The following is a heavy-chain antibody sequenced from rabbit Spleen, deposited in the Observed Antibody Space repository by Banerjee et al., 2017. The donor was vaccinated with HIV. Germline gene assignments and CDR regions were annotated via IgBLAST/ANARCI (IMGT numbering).Heavy chain of an antibody. CDR2: IYTGSDST. V-gene: IGHV1S40*01. J-gene: IGHJ3*01. CDR1: EFSFSSGYD. CDR3: ARGSATMTMVITGYYLSL. Sequence: QQLVESGGGLVKPGASLTLTCKASEFSFSSGYDMCWVRQAPGKGLEWIGCIYTGSDSTAYASWAKGRFTVSKTSSTTVTLQLNSLTAADTATYFCARGSATMTMVITGYYLSLWGQGTLVTVS. D-gene: IGHD2-1*01.